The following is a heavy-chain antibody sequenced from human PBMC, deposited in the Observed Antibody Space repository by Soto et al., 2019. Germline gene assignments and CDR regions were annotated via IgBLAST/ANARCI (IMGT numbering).Heavy chain of an antibody. CDR3: AKDWDYDSSGDFDY. J-gene: IGHJ4*02. V-gene: IGHV3-9*01. CDR2: ISWNSGSI. Sequence: DVQLVESGGGLVQPGRSLRLSCAASGFTFDDYAMHWVRQAPGKGLEWVSGISWNSGSIGYADSVKGRFTTSRDNAKSSLYLQMNSLRAEDTALYYCAKDWDYDSSGDFDYWGQGTLVTVSS. D-gene: IGHD3-22*01. CDR1: GFTFDDYA.